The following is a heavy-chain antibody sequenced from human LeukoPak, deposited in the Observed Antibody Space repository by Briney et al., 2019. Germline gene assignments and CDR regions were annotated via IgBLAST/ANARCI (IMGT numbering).Heavy chain of an antibody. CDR2: INPNSGGT. J-gene: IGHJ4*02. V-gene: IGHV1-2*02. Sequence: ASVKVSCKASGYTFTGYYIHWVRQAPGQGLEWMGWINPNSGGTNYAQKFQGRVTMTRDTSINTAYMELSRLRSDDTAVYYCASLSLGELSPQPDYWGQGTLVTVAS. CDR1: GYTFTGYY. D-gene: IGHD3-16*02. CDR3: ASLSLGELSPQPDY.